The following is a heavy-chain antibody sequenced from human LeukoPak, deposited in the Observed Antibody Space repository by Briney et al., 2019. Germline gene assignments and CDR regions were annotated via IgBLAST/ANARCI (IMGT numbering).Heavy chain of an antibody. D-gene: IGHD2-15*01. V-gene: IGHV3-21*01. J-gene: IGHJ5*02. CDR1: GFTFGSYS. CDR3: ARDAAAVRFDP. CDR2: IKSSGNYL. Sequence: GGSLRLSCAASGFTFGSYSMNWVGQAPGKGLEWVSCIKSSGNYLYYADSVKGRFTISRDNAKNSLYLQMNSLRAEDTAVYYCARDAAAVRFDPWGQGTLVTVSS.